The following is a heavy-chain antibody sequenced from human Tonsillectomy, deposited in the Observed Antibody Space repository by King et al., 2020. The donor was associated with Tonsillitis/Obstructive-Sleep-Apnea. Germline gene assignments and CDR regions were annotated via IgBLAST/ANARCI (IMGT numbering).Heavy chain of an antibody. CDR1: GFTFSSYD. CDR2: IGTAGDT. J-gene: IGHJ6*03. V-gene: IGHV3-13*04. D-gene: IGHD5-24*01. CDR3: ARTYNGRYYSYMDV. Sequence: QLVQSGGGLVQPGGSLRLSCAASGFTFSSYDMHWVRQATGKGLEWVSAIGTAGDTYYPGSVKGRFTISRENAKNSLYLLMNSLRAGDTAVYYCARTYNGRYYSYMDVWGKGTTVTVSS.